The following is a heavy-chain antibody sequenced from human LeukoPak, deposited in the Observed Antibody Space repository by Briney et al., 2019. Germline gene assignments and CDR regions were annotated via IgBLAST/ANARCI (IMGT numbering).Heavy chain of an antibody. Sequence: GGSLRLSCAASGFTFSNYWMSWVRQAPGKGLEWVANIKQDGSEKYYVDSVKGRFTISRDNAKASLYLQINSLRAEDTAVYYCARVRFVRGQAGFDYLGQGTLVTVS. CDR3: ARVRFVRGQAGFDY. CDR1: GFTFSNYW. V-gene: IGHV3-7*01. CDR2: IKQDGSEK. D-gene: IGHD3-10*01. J-gene: IGHJ4*02.